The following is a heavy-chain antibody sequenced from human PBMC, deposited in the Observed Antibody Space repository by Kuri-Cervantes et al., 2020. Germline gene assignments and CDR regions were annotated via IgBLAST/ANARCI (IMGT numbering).Heavy chain of an antibody. CDR1: GFTFSSYG. V-gene: IGHV3-30*18. CDR2: ISYDGSNK. D-gene: IGHD6-13*01. Sequence: GGSLRLSCAASGFTFSSYGMHWVRQAPGKGLEWVAVISYDGSNKYYADSVKGRFTISRDNSKNTLYLQMNSLRAEDTAVYYCAKESTYSSSYTFDYWGQGTLVTVSS. CDR3: AKESTYSSSYTFDY. J-gene: IGHJ4*02.